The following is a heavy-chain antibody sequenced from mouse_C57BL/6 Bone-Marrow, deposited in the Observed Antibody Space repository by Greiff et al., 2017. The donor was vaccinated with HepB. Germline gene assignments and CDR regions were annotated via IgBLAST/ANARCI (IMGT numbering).Heavy chain of an antibody. V-gene: IGHV14-4*01. Sequence: EVQLQQSGAELVRPGASVKLSCTASGFNFNDYYMHWVKQRPEQGLEWIGWIDPENGDTEYASKFQGKATITADTSYNTSYLPLSSLTSEGTAVYYCTQGYWGQGTTLTVSS. CDR3: TQGY. J-gene: IGHJ2*01. CDR1: GFNFNDYY. CDR2: IDPENGDT.